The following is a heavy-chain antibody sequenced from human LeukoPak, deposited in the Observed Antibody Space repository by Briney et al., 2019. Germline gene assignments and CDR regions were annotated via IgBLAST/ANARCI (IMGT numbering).Heavy chain of an antibody. J-gene: IGHJ4*02. D-gene: IGHD1-26*01. Sequence: GGSLRLSCAASGFTFSSYAMSWVRQAPGRGLEWVSGISGSGGSTYYADSVKGRFTISRDNSRNTLYLQMSSLRAEDTAVYYCAKARPVEWELSYIYQDFDSWGQGTLVTVSS. CDR1: GFTFSSYA. CDR3: AKARPVEWELSYIYQDFDS. V-gene: IGHV3-23*01. CDR2: ISGSGGST.